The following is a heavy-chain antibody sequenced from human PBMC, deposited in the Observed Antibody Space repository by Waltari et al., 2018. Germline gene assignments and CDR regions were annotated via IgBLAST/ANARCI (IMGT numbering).Heavy chain of an antibody. CDR2: IYYTGSA. Sequence: VQLLESGGGLVQPGGSLRLSCAASGFPFSSYAMSWVRQPPGKGLEWIGSIYYTGSASYNPSLKSRVIILVDAAKSQFTLMLGSVTAADTAMYFCARHLFYRSATYSLKEYSYYMDDWGKGTTVTVSS. D-gene: IGHD3-10*01. CDR3: ARHLFYRSATYSLKEYSYYMDD. CDR1: GFPFSSYA. J-gene: IGHJ6*03. V-gene: IGHV4-38-2*01.